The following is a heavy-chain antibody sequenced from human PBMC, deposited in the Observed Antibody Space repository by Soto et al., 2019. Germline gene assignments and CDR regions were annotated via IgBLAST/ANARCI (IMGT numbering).Heavy chain of an antibody. J-gene: IGHJ4*02. V-gene: IGHV4-59*01. Sequence: SETLSLTCTVSGDSIAHYYWSWIRQPPGKRLEWIGYIYYTGSTTYNPSLESRVTMSIDTSRNQFSLKLRSVNAADTAIYYCAKYRRTEAEGFTLDYWGRGTLVTVSS. CDR2: IYYTGST. CDR3: AKYRRTEAEGFTLDY. CDR1: GDSIAHYY. D-gene: IGHD6-13*01.